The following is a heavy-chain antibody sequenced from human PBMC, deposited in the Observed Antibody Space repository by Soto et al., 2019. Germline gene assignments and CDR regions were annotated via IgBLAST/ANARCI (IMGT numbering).Heavy chain of an antibody. D-gene: IGHD3-22*01. J-gene: IGHJ3*02. CDR3: ARAIADYYDSSGYYYGSQAFDI. CDR2: IYSGGST. Sequence: EVQLVESGGGLIQPGGSLRLSCAASGFTVSSNYMSWVRQAPGKGLEWVSVIYSGGSTYYADSVKGRFTISRDNSKNTLYLQMNSLRAEDTAVYYCARAIADYYDSSGYYYGSQAFDIWGQGTMVTVSS. V-gene: IGHV3-53*01. CDR1: GFTVSSNY.